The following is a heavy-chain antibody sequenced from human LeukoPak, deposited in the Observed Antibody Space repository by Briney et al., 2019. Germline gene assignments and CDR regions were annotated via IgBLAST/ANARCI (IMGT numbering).Heavy chain of an antibody. CDR2: IYSGGST. Sequence: GGSLRLSCAASGFTVSSNYMSWVRQAPGKGLEWVSVIYSGGSTYYADSVKGRFTISRDNAKNSLYLQMNSLRDEDTAVYYCAKPNLGGYSSSWGSFDSWGQGTLVTVSS. CDR1: GFTVSSNY. CDR3: AKPNLGGYSSSWGSFDS. D-gene: IGHD6-13*01. J-gene: IGHJ4*02. V-gene: IGHV3-53*01.